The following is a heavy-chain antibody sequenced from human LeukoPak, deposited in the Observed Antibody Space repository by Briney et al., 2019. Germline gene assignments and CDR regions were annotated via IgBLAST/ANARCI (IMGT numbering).Heavy chain of an antibody. CDR3: ARDLARTDYYGMDV. CDR2: INPNSGGT. Sequence: GSLKVSCKASGYTFTSYYIHRVRQAAGQGHEWMGWINPNSGGTNYAQTLQRWVTMTRDTSISTAYMELSRLRSDDTAVYNCARDLARTDYYGMDVWGQGTTVTVSS. J-gene: IGHJ6*01. D-gene: IGHD6-6*01. V-gene: IGHV1-2*04. CDR1: GYTFTSYY.